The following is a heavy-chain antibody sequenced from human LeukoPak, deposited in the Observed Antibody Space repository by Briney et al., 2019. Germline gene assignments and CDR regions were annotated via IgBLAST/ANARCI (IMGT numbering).Heavy chain of an antibody. CDR3: ATDREYSQEP. Sequence: GGSLRLSCAAPGFTFRTSWMHWVRQAPGKGLMWVSFINRDGSSTNYVDSVKGRFTISRDNAKNTLYLQMNRLRDEDTAVYYCATDREYSQEPWGQGTLVTVSS. CDR2: INRDGSST. CDR1: GFTFRTSW. J-gene: IGHJ5*02. D-gene: IGHD5-12*01. V-gene: IGHV3-74*01.